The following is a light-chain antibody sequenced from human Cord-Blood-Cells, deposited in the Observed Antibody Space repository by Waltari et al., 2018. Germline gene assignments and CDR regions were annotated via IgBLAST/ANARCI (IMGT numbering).Light chain of an antibody. CDR1: SSDVGSYNL. Sequence: QSALTQPASVSGSPGQSITISCTGTSSDVGSYNLVSWYQQHRGKDPKLMIYEGSQRPSGVSNRFSGSKSGNTASLTISGLQAEDEADYYCCSYAGSSTWVFGGGTKLTVL. CDR3: CSYAGSSTWV. CDR2: EGS. J-gene: IGLJ3*02. V-gene: IGLV2-23*01.